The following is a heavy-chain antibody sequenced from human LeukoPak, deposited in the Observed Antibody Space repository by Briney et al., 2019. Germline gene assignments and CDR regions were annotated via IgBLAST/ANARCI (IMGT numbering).Heavy chain of an antibody. CDR3: ARDRGDGTVSYFDY. D-gene: IGHD2-8*02. Sequence: ASVKVSCKASGYTITGYYMHWVRQAPGQGLEWMGRINPNSGGTNSAQKFQGRITMTRDTPISTAYMELSRLRSDDTAVYYCARDRGDGTVSYFDYWGQGTLVTVSS. V-gene: IGHV1-2*06. J-gene: IGHJ4*02. CDR1: GYTITGYY. CDR2: INPNSGGT.